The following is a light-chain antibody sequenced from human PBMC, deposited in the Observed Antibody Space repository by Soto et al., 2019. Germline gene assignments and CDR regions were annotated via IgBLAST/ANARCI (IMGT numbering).Light chain of an antibody. CDR3: SSYTSSSTGV. J-gene: IGLJ3*02. Sequence: QSVRTQPASVSGSPGQSGTISCTGTSSDVGGYNYVSWYQQHPGKAPKLMIYEVSNRPSGVSNRFSGSKSGNTAPLTISGLQAEDEADYYCSSYTSSSTGVFGGGTKVTVL. CDR2: EVS. V-gene: IGLV2-14*01. CDR1: SSDVGGYNY.